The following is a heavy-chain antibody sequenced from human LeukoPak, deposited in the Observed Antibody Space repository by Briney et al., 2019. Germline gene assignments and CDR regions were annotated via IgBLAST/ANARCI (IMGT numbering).Heavy chain of an antibody. J-gene: IGHJ3*02. Sequence: PGGALRLSCAASGFPFKSFSVNWVRQAPGKGLEGVSSISGSSSYIDYADSVKGRFSDSRDNSKSTLYLQMNSLRAEDTAVYYCAKGVRRYDGSGWIDAVDIWGQGTLVTVSA. CDR3: AKGVRRYDGSGWIDAVDI. V-gene: IGHV3-21*04. CDR2: ISGSSSYI. D-gene: IGHD3-22*01. CDR1: GFPFKSFS.